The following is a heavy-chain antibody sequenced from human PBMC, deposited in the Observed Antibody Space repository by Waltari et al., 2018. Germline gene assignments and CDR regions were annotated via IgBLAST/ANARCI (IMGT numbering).Heavy chain of an antibody. CDR2: IYSGGST. J-gene: IGHJ4*02. D-gene: IGHD1-26*01. CDR3: ASSFIAVVGATI. V-gene: IGHV3-53*01. Sequence: EVQLVESGGGLIQPGGSLRLAWAASGFTVSTSYMSGVRPAPGKGLEWVSVIYSGGSTIYADSVKGRFTISRDNAKNSLYLQMNSLRDEDTAVYYCASSFIAVVGATIWGQGTLVTVSS. CDR1: GFTVSTSY.